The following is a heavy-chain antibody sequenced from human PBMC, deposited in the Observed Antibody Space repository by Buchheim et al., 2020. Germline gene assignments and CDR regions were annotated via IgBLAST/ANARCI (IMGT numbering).Heavy chain of an antibody. D-gene: IGHD6-13*01. CDR1: GFTFSSYA. V-gene: IGHV3-30-3*01. CDR3: ARDPALSIAAAGPLDY. Sequence: QVQLVESGGGVVQPGRSLRLSCAASGFTFSSYAMHWVRQAPGKGLEWVAVLSYDGSNKYYADSVKGRFTISRDNFTNTLSLQMNSLRAEDTAVYYCARDPALSIAAAGPLDYWGQGTL. J-gene: IGHJ4*02. CDR2: LSYDGSNK.